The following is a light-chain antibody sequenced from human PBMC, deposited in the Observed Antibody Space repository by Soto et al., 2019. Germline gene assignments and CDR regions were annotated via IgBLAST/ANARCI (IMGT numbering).Light chain of an antibody. CDR2: DAS. Sequence: EIVLTHSPGTLSLSPGERATLCFRASQSVSSRLAWYQQKPGQAPRLLIYDASNRATGIPARFSGSGSGTDFTLTISSLEPEDFAVYYCQQRSNWPTFGQGTKVDIK. CDR1: QSVSSR. V-gene: IGKV3-11*01. CDR3: QQRSNWPT. J-gene: IGKJ1*01.